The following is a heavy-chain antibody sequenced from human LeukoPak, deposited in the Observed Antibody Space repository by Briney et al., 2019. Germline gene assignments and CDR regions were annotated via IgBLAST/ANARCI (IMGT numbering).Heavy chain of an antibody. D-gene: IGHD3-22*01. CDR3: ARCPYDSTGYYSVPSHLDY. CDR1: GFTFSTYW. J-gene: IGHJ4*02. Sequence: GGSLRLSCAASGFTFSTYWMTWVRQAPGKGLEWVANIKQDGSAKYYVDSLRGRFSISRDNVKNSLLLQMNSMSAEDPAVYYCARCPYDSTGYYSVPSHLDYWGQGTLVTVSS. V-gene: IGHV3-7*01. CDR2: IKQDGSAK.